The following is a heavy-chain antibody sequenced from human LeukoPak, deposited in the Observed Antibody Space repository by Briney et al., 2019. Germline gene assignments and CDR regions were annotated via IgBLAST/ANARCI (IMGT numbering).Heavy chain of an antibody. V-gene: IGHV3-23*01. D-gene: IGHD3-22*01. Sequence: PGGSLRLSCAASGFTFSSYAMSWVRQAPGKGLEWVSAISGSGGSTYYADSVKGRFTISRDNSKNTLYLQMNSLRAEDTAVYYCAKGGSGGITMIVVVITYFDYWGQGTLVTVPS. J-gene: IGHJ4*02. CDR1: GFTFSSYA. CDR2: ISGSGGST. CDR3: AKGGSGGITMIVVVITYFDY.